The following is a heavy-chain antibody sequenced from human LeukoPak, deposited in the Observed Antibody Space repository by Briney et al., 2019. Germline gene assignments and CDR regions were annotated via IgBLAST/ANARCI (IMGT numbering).Heavy chain of an antibody. J-gene: IGHJ4*02. Sequence: SETLSLTCAVYGGSFSYYYWSWIRQPPGKGLEWIGEINHSGNTNYNPSLKGRVTISLDTSKNQFSLKLSSVTAADTAVYYCCLGGDFDYWGQGTLVTVSS. D-gene: IGHD2-21*01. CDR3: CLGGDFDY. V-gene: IGHV4-34*01. CDR2: INHSGNT. CDR1: GGSFSYYY.